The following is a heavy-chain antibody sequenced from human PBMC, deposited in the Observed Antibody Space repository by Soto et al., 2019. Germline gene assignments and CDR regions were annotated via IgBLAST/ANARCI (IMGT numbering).Heavy chain of an antibody. CDR1: GGTFSSYT. CDR3: SSQSMRPRPLPGYSFDY. V-gene: IGHV1-69*02. CDR2: IIPIMNIT. Sequence: QVQQVRSGAEVKKPGSSVKVPCKASGGTFSSYTISWVRQAPGQGLEWMARIIPIMNITNCAQKFQDRVTRTADTSTNTAYMELSSLTSEDTAVYYCSSQSMRPRPLPGYSFDYWGQGVLVTVSS. D-gene: IGHD6-6*01. J-gene: IGHJ4*02.